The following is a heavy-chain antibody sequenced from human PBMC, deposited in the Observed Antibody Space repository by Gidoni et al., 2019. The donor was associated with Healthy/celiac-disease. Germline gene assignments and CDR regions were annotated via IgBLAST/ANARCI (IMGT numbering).Heavy chain of an antibody. D-gene: IGHD6-19*01. CDR1: GFPFSSYS. J-gene: IGHJ6*03. CDR3: ARDVAGTIYYYYYYMDV. CDR2: ISSSSSYI. V-gene: IGHV3-21*01. Sequence: EVKLVESGGGLVKPGGSLRLSCAASGFPFSSYSMNGVRQAPGKGLEWVSSISSSSSYIYYADSVKGRFTISRDNAKNSLYLQMNSLRAEDTAVYYCARDVAGTIYYYYYYMDVWGKGTTVTVSS.